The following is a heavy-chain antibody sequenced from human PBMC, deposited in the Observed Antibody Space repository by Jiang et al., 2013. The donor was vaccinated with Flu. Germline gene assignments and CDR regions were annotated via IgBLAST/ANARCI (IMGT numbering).Heavy chain of an antibody. D-gene: IGHD3-10*01. V-gene: IGHV4-59*01. J-gene: IGHJ6*02. CDR3: AREGRGYYYGMDV. Sequence: PGLVKPSETLSLTCTVSGGSISSYYWSWIRQPPGKGLEWIGYIYYSGSTNYNPSLKSRVTISVDTSKNQFSLKLSSVTAADAAVYYCAREGRGYYYGMDVWGQGTTVTVSS. CDR1: GGSISSYY. CDR2: IYYSGST.